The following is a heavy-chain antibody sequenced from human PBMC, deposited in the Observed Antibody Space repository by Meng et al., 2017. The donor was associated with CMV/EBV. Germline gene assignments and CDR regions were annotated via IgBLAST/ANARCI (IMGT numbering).Heavy chain of an antibody. CDR3: ARDYIQYGYYGMDV. CDR1: GGTFSSYA. V-gene: IGHV1-69*05. J-gene: IGHJ6*02. D-gene: IGHD4-11*01. CDR2: IIPIFGTA. Sequence: SVTVSCKASGGTFSSYAISWVRQAPGHGLEWMGGIIPIFGTANYAQKFQGRVTITTDESTSTAYMELSSLRSEDTAVYYCARDYIQYGYYGMDVWGQGTTVTVSS.